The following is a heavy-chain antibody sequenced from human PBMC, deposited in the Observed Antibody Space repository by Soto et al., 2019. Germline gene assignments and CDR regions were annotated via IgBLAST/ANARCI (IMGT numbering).Heavy chain of an antibody. CDR3: ASRLDQIRLPSSTFDI. CDR2: TYYRSKWFS. J-gene: IGHJ3*02. D-gene: IGHD3-16*01. Sequence: QVQLQQSGPGLVRPSQTLTVTCDISGDSVSTYSTAWNWIRQSPSRGLEWLGRTYYRSKWFSDYAVSVTGRITISPDTSKNQFSLQLTSVTPEDTAVYSCASRLDQIRLPSSTFDIWGQGTTVTVSS. V-gene: IGHV6-1*01. CDR1: GDSVSTYSTA.